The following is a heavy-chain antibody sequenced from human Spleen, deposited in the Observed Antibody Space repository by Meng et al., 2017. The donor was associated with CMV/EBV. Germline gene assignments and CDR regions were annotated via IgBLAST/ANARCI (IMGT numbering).Heavy chain of an antibody. J-gene: IGHJ5*02. Sequence: SGYAFSSDYLHLVRQAPGQGLEWMGIINPSDGTRTYAQKFQDRVTMTRDTSTTTVYMELNSLGSEDTAVYYCARDWGSQSYNWLDPWGQGTLVTVSS. V-gene: IGHV1-46*01. CDR1: GYAFSSDY. CDR2: INPSDGTR. D-gene: IGHD3-16*01. CDR3: ARDWGSQSYNWLDP.